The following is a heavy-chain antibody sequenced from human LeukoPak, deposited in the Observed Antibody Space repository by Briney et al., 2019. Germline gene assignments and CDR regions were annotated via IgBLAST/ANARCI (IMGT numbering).Heavy chain of an antibody. Sequence: PGGSLRLSCAASGFTFSSYSMNWVRQAPGKGLEWVSSISSSSSYIYYADSVKGRFTISRDNAKNSLYLQMNSLRAEDTAAYYCARVRIAAPNWFDPWGQGTLVTVSS. CDR2: ISSSSSYI. D-gene: IGHD6-6*01. CDR1: GFTFSSYS. J-gene: IGHJ5*02. CDR3: ARVRIAAPNWFDP. V-gene: IGHV3-21*01.